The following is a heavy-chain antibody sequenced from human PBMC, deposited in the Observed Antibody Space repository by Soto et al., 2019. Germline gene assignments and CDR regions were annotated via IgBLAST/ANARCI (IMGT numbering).Heavy chain of an antibody. Sequence: SETLSLTGNVSGGSNSRYYWSSIRQPPGKGLEWIGYIHYSGSTKYNPSLKSRVTISVDTSKNQCSLKLTSVTAADTAVYFCARVPAVASTIPSLWFDPWGQGTLVTVSS. CDR1: GGSNSRYY. V-gene: IGHV4-59*01. J-gene: IGHJ5*02. CDR2: IHYSGST. D-gene: IGHD6-19*01. CDR3: ARVPAVASTIPSLWFDP.